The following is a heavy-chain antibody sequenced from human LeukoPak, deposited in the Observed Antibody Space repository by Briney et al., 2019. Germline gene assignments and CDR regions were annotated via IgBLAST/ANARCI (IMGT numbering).Heavy chain of an antibody. V-gene: IGHV3-21*04. CDR2: ISSSSSYI. D-gene: IGHD6-6*01. J-gene: IGHJ4*02. CDR1: GFTFSSYS. Sequence: GGSLRLSCAASGFTFSSYSMNWVRQAPGKGLEWVSSISSSSSYIYYADSVKGRFTISRDNAKNSLYLQMNSLRAEDTAIYYCARPQTSSSSTASLGYWGQGTLVTVSS. CDR3: ARPQTSSSSTASLGY.